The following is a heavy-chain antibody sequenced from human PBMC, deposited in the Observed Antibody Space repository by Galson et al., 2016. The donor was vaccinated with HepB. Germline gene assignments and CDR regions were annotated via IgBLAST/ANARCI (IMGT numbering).Heavy chain of an antibody. CDR3: ARVRNYDILTCYYIFDY. CDR1: GYTFTNYG. Sequence: SVKVSCKASGYTFTNYGLNWLRQAPGQGLEWMGWINTNTGNPTYAQGFTGRFVFSWDTSLSTTYLQISSLKAEDTAVYYCARVRNYDILTCYYIFDYWGQGTLVTVSS. CDR2: INTNTGNP. V-gene: IGHV7-4-1*02. D-gene: IGHD3-9*01. J-gene: IGHJ4*02.